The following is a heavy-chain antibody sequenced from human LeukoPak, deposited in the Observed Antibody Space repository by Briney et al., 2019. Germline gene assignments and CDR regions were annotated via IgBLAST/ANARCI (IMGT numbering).Heavy chain of an antibody. V-gene: IGHV3-23*01. D-gene: IGHD3-3*01. CDR2: ISGSGGST. CDR3: AKVLRFLEWPLDY. Sequence: GGSLRLSCAASGFTFSSYAMSWVHQAPGKGLEWVSAISGSGGSTYYADSVKGRFTISRDNSKNTLYLQMNSLRAEDTAVYYCAKVLRFLEWPLDYWGQGTLVTVSS. CDR1: GFTFSSYA. J-gene: IGHJ4*02.